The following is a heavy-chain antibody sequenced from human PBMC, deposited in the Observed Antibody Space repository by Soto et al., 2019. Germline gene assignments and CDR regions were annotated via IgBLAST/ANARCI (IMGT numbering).Heavy chain of an antibody. CDR2: IYYIGST. D-gene: IGHD2-2*01. J-gene: IGHJ4*02. CDR1: GGAMSSYY. CDR3: VRYCSTTKCPFDY. Sequence: SETLSLTCSVSGGAMSSYYWTWIRQPPGKGLEWIGYIYYIGSTKYNPSLKSRVTISVDTSKNQFSLNLSSVTAADTAVYYCVRYCSTTKCPFDYWGQGTLVTVSS. V-gene: IGHV4-59*08.